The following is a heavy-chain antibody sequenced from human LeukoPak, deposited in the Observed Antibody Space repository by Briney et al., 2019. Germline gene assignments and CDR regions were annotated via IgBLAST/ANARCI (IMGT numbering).Heavy chain of an antibody. V-gene: IGHV3-74*01. Sequence: PGGSLRLSCAATGFTFSSYWMHWVRQAPGKGLVWVSRINSDGSSTSYADSVKGRFTISRDNAKNTLYLQMNSLRAEDTAVYCCARALSYGGEFDYWGQGTLVTVSS. CDR2: INSDGSST. CDR3: ARALSYGGEFDY. J-gene: IGHJ4*02. D-gene: IGHD4-23*01. CDR1: GFTFSSYW.